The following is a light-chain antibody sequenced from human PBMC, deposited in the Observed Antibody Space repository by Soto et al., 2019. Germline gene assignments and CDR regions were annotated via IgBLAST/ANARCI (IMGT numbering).Light chain of an antibody. CDR2: GAS. CDR1: QDISIY. J-gene: IGKJ2*01. Sequence: AIRMTQSPSSFSASTGDRVTITCRASQDISIYLAWYQQKPGKAPKLLIYGASTLQSGVPSRFSGGGSGTDFTLTIRSLQSEDFATYHCQQYYSYPYTVGQGTKLEIK. CDR3: QQYYSYPYT. V-gene: IGKV1-8*01.